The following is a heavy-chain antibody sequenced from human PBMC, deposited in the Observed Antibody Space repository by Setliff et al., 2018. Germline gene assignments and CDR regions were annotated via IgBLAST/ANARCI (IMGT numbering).Heavy chain of an antibody. CDR3: ALFGDRDTFPI. CDR1: GFTFSTYW. V-gene: IGHV3-7*03. Sequence: LRLSCAASGFTFSTYWMTWVRQAPGKGLEWVASIKHDGTEQKYVDSVKGRFTISRDNDKNSLYLQMNSLRAEDTALYYCALFGDRDTFPIWGQGTMVTVSS. J-gene: IGHJ3*02. D-gene: IGHD3-16*01. CDR2: IKHDGTEQ.